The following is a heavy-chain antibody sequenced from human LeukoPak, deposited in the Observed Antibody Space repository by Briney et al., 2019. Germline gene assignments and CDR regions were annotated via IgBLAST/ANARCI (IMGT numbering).Heavy chain of an antibody. Sequence: GGSLRLSCVVSGFTFSESWMSWVRQAPGKGLEWVSAISGGGGNTNYADSVKGRFTISRDNSKNTLYLQMNTLRAEDTAVYYCAKSASGSYYDYWGQGTLVTVSS. CDR1: GFTFSESW. J-gene: IGHJ4*02. CDR3: AKSASGSYYDY. CDR2: ISGGGGNT. V-gene: IGHV3-23*01. D-gene: IGHD1-26*01.